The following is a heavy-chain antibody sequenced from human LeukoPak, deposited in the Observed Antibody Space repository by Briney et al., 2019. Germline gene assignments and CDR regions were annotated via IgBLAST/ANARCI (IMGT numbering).Heavy chain of an antibody. CDR2: ISGSGVST. J-gene: IGHJ4*02. CDR1: GFTFSTYA. V-gene: IGHV3-23*01. D-gene: IGHD2-2*01. Sequence: GGSLRLSCTASGFTFSTYAMNWVRQAPGKGLKWVSGISGSGVSTYYADSVKGRFTISRDNSNNTLYLQMSSLGAEDTAVYYCAKDWGMGDQLLRIDYWGQGTLVTVSS. CDR3: AKDWGMGDQLLRIDY.